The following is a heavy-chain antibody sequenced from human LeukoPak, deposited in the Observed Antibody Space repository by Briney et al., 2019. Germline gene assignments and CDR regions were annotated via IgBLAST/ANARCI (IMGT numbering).Heavy chain of an antibody. D-gene: IGHD5-18*01. CDR3: AREGDTAMVTCFDY. CDR1: GFIFSSYA. CDR2: ISYDGSNK. Sequence: GGSLRLSCAASGFIFSSYAMSWVRQAPGKGLEWVAVISYDGSNKYYADSVKGRFTISRDNSKNTLYLQMNSLRAEDTAVYYCAREGDTAMVTCFDYWGQGTLVTVSS. J-gene: IGHJ4*02. V-gene: IGHV3-30-3*01.